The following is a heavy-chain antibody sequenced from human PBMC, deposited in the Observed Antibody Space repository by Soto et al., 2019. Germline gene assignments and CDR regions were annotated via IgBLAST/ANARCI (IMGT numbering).Heavy chain of an antibody. CDR1: GGTFSSYA. V-gene: IGHV1-69*01. J-gene: IGHJ6*02. CDR2: IIPIFGTA. Sequence: QVQLVQSGAEVKKPGSSVKVSCKASGGTFSSYAISWVRQAPGQGLEWMGGIIPIFGTANYAQKFQGRVTITADESTSTAYMELSSLSSEDTAVYYCATDLKARYFDWLPADDYYYYGMDVWCQGTTVTDSS. CDR3: ATDLKARYFDWLPADDYYYYGMDV. D-gene: IGHD3-9*01.